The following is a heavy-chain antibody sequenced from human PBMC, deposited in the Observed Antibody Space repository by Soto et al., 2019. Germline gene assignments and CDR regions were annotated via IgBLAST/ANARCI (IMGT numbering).Heavy chain of an antibody. CDR3: ARADYYYYYGMDV. V-gene: IGHV3-48*03. Sequence: EGSLRLSCAASGFTFSSYEMNWVRQAPGKGLEWVSYISSSGSTIYYADSVKGRFTISRDNAKNSLYLQMNSLRAEDTAVYYCARADYYYYYGMDVWGQGTTVTVSS. CDR2: ISSSGSTI. J-gene: IGHJ6*02. CDR1: GFTFSSYE.